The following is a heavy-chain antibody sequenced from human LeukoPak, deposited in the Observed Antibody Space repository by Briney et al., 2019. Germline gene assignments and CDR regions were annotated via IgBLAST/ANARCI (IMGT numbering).Heavy chain of an antibody. D-gene: IGHD6-19*01. CDR3: ARVPIAVAGTIN. Sequence: ASVKVSCKASGYTFTGYYMHWVRQAPGQGLEWMGWINPNSGGTNYAQKFQGRVTMTRDTSISTAYMELSRLRSDDTAVYYCARVPIAVAGTINRGQGTLVTVSS. CDR2: INPNSGGT. CDR1: GYTFTGYY. V-gene: IGHV1-2*02. J-gene: IGHJ4*02.